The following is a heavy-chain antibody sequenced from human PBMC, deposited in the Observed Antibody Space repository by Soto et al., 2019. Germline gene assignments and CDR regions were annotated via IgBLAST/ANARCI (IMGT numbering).Heavy chain of an antibody. CDR2: IFYTGST. Sequence: SETLSLTCTVSDGSISSYYWGWIRQPPGKGLEWIGYIFYTGSTKYNPSLKSRVTISVVTSNQFSLKVSSVTAADTAVYYCARHYPIGNNWNYFDYWGQGALVTVSS. CDR3: ARHYPIGNNWNYFDY. J-gene: IGHJ4*02. D-gene: IGHD1-1*01. CDR1: DGSISSYY. V-gene: IGHV4-59*08.